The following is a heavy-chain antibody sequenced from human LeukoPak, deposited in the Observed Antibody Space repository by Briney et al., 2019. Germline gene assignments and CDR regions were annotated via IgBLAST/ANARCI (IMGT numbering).Heavy chain of an antibody. Sequence: SETLSLTCAVSGGSISSGGYSWSWTRQPPGKGLEWIGYIYHSGSTYYNPSLKSRVTISVDRSKNQFSLKLSSVTAADTAVYYCARVLAPNWFDPWGQGTLVTVSS. V-gene: IGHV4-30-2*01. CDR2: IYHSGST. CDR3: ARVLAPNWFDP. D-gene: IGHD3-3*02. J-gene: IGHJ5*02. CDR1: GGSISSGGYS.